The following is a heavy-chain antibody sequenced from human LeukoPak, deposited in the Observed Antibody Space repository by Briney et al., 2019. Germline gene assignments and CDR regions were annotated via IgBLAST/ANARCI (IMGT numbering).Heavy chain of an antibody. CDR1: GYTFNNYY. Sequence: ASVKVSCKASGYTFNNYYMHWVRQAPGQGPEWMGIINPSGGSTRYAQKFQGRVTMTRDTSTSTVYMELSSLRSEDTAVYYCARLNRYYCSGGSCRGGYFDYWGQGTLVTVSS. V-gene: IGHV1-46*02. D-gene: IGHD2-15*01. CDR3: ARLNRYYCSGGSCRGGYFDY. J-gene: IGHJ4*02. CDR2: INPSGGST.